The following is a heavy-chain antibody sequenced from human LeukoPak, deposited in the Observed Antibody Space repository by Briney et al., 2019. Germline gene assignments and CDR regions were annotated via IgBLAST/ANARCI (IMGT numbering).Heavy chain of an antibody. CDR1: GFTFDDYA. Sequence: GGSLRLSCAASGFTFDDYAMHWVRQAPGKGLEWVSLISGDGRDAYYGDFVKGRFTISRDNINNSLYLQINNLRTEDTAVYYCAKDRVLAYQDTADSFDMCGQGTVVTVSS. CDR2: ISGDGRDA. V-gene: IGHV3-43*02. CDR3: AKDRVLAYQDTADSFDM. J-gene: IGHJ3*02. D-gene: IGHD2-21*01.